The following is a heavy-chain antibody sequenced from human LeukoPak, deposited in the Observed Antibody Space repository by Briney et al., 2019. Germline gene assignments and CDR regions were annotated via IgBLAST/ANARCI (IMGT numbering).Heavy chain of an antibody. CDR3: ASSYLSGGAFDI. V-gene: IGHV3-33*01. D-gene: IGHD1-26*01. CDR2: IWYDGSNK. Sequence: GRSLRLSCAASGFTFSSYGMHWVRQAPGKGLEWVAVIWYDGSNKYYADSVKGGFTISRDNSKNTMYLQMNSLRAEDTAVNYCASSYLSGGAFDIWGQGTMVTVSS. CDR1: GFTFSSYG. J-gene: IGHJ3*02.